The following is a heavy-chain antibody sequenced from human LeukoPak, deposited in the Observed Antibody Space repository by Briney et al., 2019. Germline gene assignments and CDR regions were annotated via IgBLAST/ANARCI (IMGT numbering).Heavy chain of an antibody. CDR2: ISSTSSYI. J-gene: IGHJ4*02. CDR3: ARRYYS. D-gene: IGHD3-9*01. V-gene: IGHV3-21*01. Sequence: GGSLRLSCAASGFNFSTYNMNWVRQAPGKGLEWVSSISSTSSYIYYADSLKGRFTISRDNAKNSLSLQMTSLRAEDTAVYYCARRYYSWGQGTLVTVPS. CDR1: GFNFSTYN.